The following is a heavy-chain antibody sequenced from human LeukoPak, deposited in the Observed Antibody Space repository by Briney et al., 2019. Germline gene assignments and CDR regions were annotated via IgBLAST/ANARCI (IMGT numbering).Heavy chain of an antibody. CDR2: INLMGTH. J-gene: IGHJ4*02. Sequence: PSETLSLTCALYGGSFSGSCWSSARQPPGKGLGSNGEINLMGTHNTNPPLKTRSPISVDTSKNHFFLKLSSVTAADTAVYYCARERSQAAAGISWGRRIPEPPLYWGQGTLVTVSS. CDR3: ARERSQAAAGISWGRRIPEPPLY. CDR1: GGSFSGSC. V-gene: IGHV4-34*04. D-gene: IGHD6-13*01.